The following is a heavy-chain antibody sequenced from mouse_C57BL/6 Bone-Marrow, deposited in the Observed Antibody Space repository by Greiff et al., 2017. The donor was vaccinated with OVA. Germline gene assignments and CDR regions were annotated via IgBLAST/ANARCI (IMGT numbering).Heavy chain of an antibody. D-gene: IGHD1-1*02. CDR1: GYAFSSSW. CDR3: ARKGWD. CDR2: IYPGDGDT. J-gene: IGHJ3*01. Sequence: QVQLQQSGPELVKPGASVKISCKASGYAFSSSWMNWAKQRPGKGLEWIGRIYPGDGDTNYNGKFKGKATLTADKSSSTAYMQLSSLTSEDSAVYFCARKGWDWGQGTLVTVSA. V-gene: IGHV1-82*01.